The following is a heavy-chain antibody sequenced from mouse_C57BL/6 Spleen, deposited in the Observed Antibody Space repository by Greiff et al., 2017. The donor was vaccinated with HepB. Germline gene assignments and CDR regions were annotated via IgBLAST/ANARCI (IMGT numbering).Heavy chain of an antibody. CDR2: ILPGSGST. CDR3: ASIHAWFAY. V-gene: IGHV1-9*01. Sequence: VQLQQSGAELMKPGASVKLSCKATGYTFTGYWIEWVKQRPGHGLEWIGEILPGSGSTNYNEKFKGKATITADTSSNTACLQLSSLTSEDTAVYYCASIHAWFAYWGQGTLVTVSA. J-gene: IGHJ3*01. CDR1: GYTFTGYW.